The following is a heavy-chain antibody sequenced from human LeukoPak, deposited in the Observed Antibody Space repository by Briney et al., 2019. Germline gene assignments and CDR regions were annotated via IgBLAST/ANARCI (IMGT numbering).Heavy chain of an antibody. CDR2: IYTSGST. J-gene: IGHJ3*02. V-gene: IGHV4-61*02. CDR1: GGSISSGSYY. Sequence: SETLSLTCTVSGGSISSGSYYWSWIRQPAGKGLEWIGRIYTSGSTNYNPSLKSRVTISVDTSKNQFSLKLSSVTAADTAVYYCARVVGVEAFDIWGQGTMVTVSS. CDR3: ARVVGVEAFDI. D-gene: IGHD1-26*01.